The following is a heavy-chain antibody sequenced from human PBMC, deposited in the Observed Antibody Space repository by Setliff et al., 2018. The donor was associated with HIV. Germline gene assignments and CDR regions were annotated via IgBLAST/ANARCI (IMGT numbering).Heavy chain of an antibody. CDR3: ARSLLPSITVAGTIGY. D-gene: IGHD6-19*01. J-gene: IGHJ4*02. Sequence: SETLSRTCTVSGGSISSGTYFWSWIRQPAGKGLEWIGHIHTSGNANYNPSLNSRVTISVDTSKNHFSLKLSSVTAADTAVYYCARSLLPSITVAGTIGYWGQGSLVTVSS. V-gene: IGHV4-61*09. CDR2: IHTSGNA. CDR1: GGSISSGTYF.